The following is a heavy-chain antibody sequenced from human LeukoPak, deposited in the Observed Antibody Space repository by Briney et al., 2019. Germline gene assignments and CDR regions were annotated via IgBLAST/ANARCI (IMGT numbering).Heavy chain of an antibody. CDR2: INPSGGST. J-gene: IGHJ4*02. CDR3: ARDGMVRGVISDY. D-gene: IGHD3-10*01. V-gene: IGHV1-46*01. Sequence: ASVKVSCKASGYTFTSCYMHWVRQAPGQGLEWMGIINPSGGSTSYAQKFQGRVTMTRDMSTSTVYMELSSLRSEDTAVYYCARDGMVRGVISDYWGQGTLVTVSS. CDR1: GYTFTSCY.